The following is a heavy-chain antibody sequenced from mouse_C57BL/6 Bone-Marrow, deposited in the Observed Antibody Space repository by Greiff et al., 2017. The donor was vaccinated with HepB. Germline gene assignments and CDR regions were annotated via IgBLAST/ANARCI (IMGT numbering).Heavy chain of an antibody. CDR3: ARRWDYDVGAFAY. CDR1: AVDFSRYW. J-gene: IGHJ3*01. CDR2: INPDSSTI. Sequence: AAPAVDFSRYWMSWVRRAPGKGLEWIGEINPDSSTINYAPSLKDKFIISRDNAKNTLYLQMSKVRSEDTALYYCARRWDYDVGAFAYWGQGTLVTVSA. V-gene: IGHV4-1*01. D-gene: IGHD2-4*01.